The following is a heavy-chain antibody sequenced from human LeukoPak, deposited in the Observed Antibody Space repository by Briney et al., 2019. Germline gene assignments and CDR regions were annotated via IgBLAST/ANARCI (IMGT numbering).Heavy chain of an antibody. J-gene: IGHJ4*02. CDR3: AHRHQIFTWFDY. Sequence: SGPTLVKPTQTLSLTCSFSGFSLTTSGEGVGWIRQPPGKALEWLALIYGNNAEHYSPSLKSRLTITKDTSKNQVVLTMTNMDPVDTATYYCAHRHQIFTWFDYWGQGTLVTVSS. CDR1: GFSLTTSGEG. CDR2: IYGNNAE. V-gene: IGHV2-5*01. D-gene: IGHD3-16*01.